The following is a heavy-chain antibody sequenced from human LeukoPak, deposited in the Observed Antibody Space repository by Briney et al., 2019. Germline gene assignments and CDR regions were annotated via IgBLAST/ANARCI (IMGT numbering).Heavy chain of an antibody. D-gene: IGHD3-16*02. CDR1: GFTVSSNY. CDR3: ASMAFEGVIVN. Sequence: GGSLRLSCAASGFTVSSNYMSWVRQAPGKGLEWVSVIYSGGSTYYADSVKGRFTISRDNSKNTLYLQMNSLRAEDTAVYYCASMAFEGVIVNWGQGTLVTVSS. CDR2: IYSGGST. V-gene: IGHV3-66*01. J-gene: IGHJ4*02.